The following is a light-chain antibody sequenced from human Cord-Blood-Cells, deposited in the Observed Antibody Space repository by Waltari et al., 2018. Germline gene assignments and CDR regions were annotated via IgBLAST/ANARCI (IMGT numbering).Light chain of an antibody. Sequence: QSVLTQPPSASGPPGPRVTISCSGSSSNIGSNTVNWYQQLPGTAPKLLIYSNNQRPSGVPDRFSGSKSGTSASLAISGLQSEDEADYYCAAWDDSLNGPYYVFGTGTKVTVL. J-gene: IGLJ1*01. CDR3: AAWDDSLNGPYYV. CDR2: SNN. V-gene: IGLV1-44*01. CDR1: SSNIGSNT.